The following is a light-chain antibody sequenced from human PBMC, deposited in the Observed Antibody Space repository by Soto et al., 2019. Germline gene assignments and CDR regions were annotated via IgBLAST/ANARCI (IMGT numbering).Light chain of an antibody. CDR1: QGISNH. J-gene: IGKJ1*01. CDR3: QEYNSALRT. V-gene: IGKV1-27*01. Sequence: DIQMTQSPSSLSASVGDRVTITCRASQGISNHLAWYQHKPGKVPKLLIYAASTLQSGVPSRFSGSGSGTDFTLTISSLQPEDVATYYCQEYNSALRTFGQGTQVEVK. CDR2: AAS.